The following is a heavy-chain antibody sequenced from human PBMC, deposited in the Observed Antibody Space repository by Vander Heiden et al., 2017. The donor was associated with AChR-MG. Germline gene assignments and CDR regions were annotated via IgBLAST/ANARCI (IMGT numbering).Heavy chain of an antibody. CDR3: ARRMGIQFDY. V-gene: IGHV4-34*01. J-gene: IGHJ4*02. D-gene: IGHD5-18*01. CDR1: GGSFSGYY. CDR2: INHSGST. Sequence: QVQLQQWGAGLLKPSETLSLPCAVYGGSFSGYYWSGIRQPPGKGLEWIGEINHSGSTNYNPSLKSRVTISVDTSKNQFSLKLSSVTAADTAVYYCARRMGIQFDYWGQGTLVTVSS.